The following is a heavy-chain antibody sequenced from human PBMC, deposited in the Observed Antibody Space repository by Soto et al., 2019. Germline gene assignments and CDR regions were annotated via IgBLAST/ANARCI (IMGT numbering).Heavy chain of an antibody. CDR2: ISGSGGST. J-gene: IGHJ6*03. V-gene: IGHV3-23*01. CDR3: AKDEVVGATTSGYYYMDV. Sequence: GGSLRLSCAASGFTFSSYAMSWVRQAPGKGLEWVSAISGSGGSTYYADSVKGRFTISRDNSKNTLYLQMNSLRAEDTAVYYCAKDEVVGATTSGYYYMDVWGKGTTVTVSS. CDR1: GFTFSSYA. D-gene: IGHD1-26*01.